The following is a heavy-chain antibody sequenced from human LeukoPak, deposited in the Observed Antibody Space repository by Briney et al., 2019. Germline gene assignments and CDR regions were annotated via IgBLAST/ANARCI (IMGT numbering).Heavy chain of an antibody. V-gene: IGHV4-30-2*01. J-gene: IGHJ4*02. CDR1: GGSISSGSYY. D-gene: IGHD6-6*01. CDR3: ASIVSYSSSGSVDY. CDR2: IYHSGST. Sequence: NASETLSLTCTVSGGSISSGSYYWSWIRQPPGKGLEWIGYIYHSGSTYYNPSLKSRVTISVDRSKNQFSLKLSSVTAADTAVYYCASIVSYSSSGSVDYWGQGTLVTVSS.